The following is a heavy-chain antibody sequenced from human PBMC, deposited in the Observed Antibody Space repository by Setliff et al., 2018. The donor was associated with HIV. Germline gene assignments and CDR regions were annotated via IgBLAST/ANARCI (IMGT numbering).Heavy chain of an antibody. CDR1: GPSLSTGHH. V-gene: IGHV4-38-2*02. CDR3: ARRDGYSLVY. CDR2: SSDSGYT. J-gene: IGHJ4*02. Sequence: SETLSLTCSVSGPSLSTGHHWGWIRQTPEKGLEWIGSSSDSGYTHYNPSLKSRVTISVDTSRKQFSLKLTSVTAADTAVYYCARRDGYSLVYWGQGTLVTVSS. D-gene: IGHD5-18*01.